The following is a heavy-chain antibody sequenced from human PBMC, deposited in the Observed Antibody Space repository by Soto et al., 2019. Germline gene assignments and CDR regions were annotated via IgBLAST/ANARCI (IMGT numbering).Heavy chain of an antibody. Sequence: ASVKVSCKASGGTFSSYAISWVRQAPGQGLEWMGGVIPIFGTANYAQKFQGRVTITADESTSAAYMELSSLRSEDTAVYYCARHKGMATRERGEYYYYGMDVWGQGTTVTVSS. J-gene: IGHJ6*02. D-gene: IGHD5-12*01. V-gene: IGHV1-69*13. CDR1: GGTFSSYA. CDR2: VIPIFGTA. CDR3: ARHKGMATRERGEYYYYGMDV.